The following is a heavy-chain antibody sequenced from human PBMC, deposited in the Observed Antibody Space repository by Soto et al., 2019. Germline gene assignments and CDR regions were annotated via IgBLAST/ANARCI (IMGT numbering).Heavy chain of an antibody. CDR1: GYTFTSYG. V-gene: IGHV1-18*01. Sequence: QVQLVQSGAEVKKPGASVKVSCKASGYTFTSYGISWVRQAPGQGLEWMGWISAYNGNTNYAQKLQGRVTMTTDTPASTAYIELRSLRSDDTAVYYCARALSVRFDYYYYYMDVWGKGTTVTVSS. J-gene: IGHJ6*03. CDR2: ISAYNGNT. D-gene: IGHD3-10*01. CDR3: ARALSVRFDYYYYYMDV.